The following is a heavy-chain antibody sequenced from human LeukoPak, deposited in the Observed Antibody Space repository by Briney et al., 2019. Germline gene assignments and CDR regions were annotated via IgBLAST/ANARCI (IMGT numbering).Heavy chain of an antibody. CDR1: GGSISSGGYY. D-gene: IGHD5-24*01. J-gene: IGHJ4*02. CDR3: AREGATITSGFDY. CDR2: IYHSGST. Sequence: SQTLSLTCTVSGGSISSGGYYWSWIRQPPGKGLEWIGYIYHSGSTYYNPSLKSRVTISVDRSKNQFSLKLSSVTAADTAVYYCAREGATITSGFDYWGQGTLVTVSS. V-gene: IGHV4-30-2*01.